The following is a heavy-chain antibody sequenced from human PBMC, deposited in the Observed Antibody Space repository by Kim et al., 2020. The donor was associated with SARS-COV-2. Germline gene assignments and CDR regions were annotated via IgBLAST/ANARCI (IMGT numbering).Heavy chain of an antibody. Sequence: GGSLRLSCAASGFTFSSYGMHWVRRAPGKGLEWVAVISYNGGNKFYADSVEGRFTISRDNSKNTLYLQMNSLRAEDTAVYYCAKEEGSGYSSGWTYYYYGMDVWGQGTTVTVSS. J-gene: IGHJ6*02. CDR2: ISYNGGNK. CDR3: AKEEGSGYSSGWTYYYYGMDV. CDR1: GFTFSSYG. V-gene: IGHV3-30*18. D-gene: IGHD6-19*01.